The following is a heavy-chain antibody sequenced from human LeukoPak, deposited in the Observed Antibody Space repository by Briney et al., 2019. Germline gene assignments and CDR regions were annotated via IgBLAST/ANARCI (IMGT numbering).Heavy chain of an antibody. CDR3: ARVPHISYSSSKGYYYMDV. J-gene: IGHJ6*03. CDR2: IKQDGSEK. V-gene: IGHV3-7*01. D-gene: IGHD6-6*01. CDR1: GFTFSSYW. Sequence: GGSLRLSCAASGFTFSSYWMSWVRQAPGKGLEWVTNIKQDGSEKYYVDSVKGRFTISRDNSKNTLYLQMNSLRAEDTAVYYCARVPHISYSSSKGYYYMDVWGKGTTVTVSS.